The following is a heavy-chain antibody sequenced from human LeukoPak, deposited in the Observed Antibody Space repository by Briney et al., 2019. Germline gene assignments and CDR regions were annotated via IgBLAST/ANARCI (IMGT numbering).Heavy chain of an antibody. CDR1: GGSISSGDYY. Sequence: PSQTLSLTCTVSGGSISSGDYYWSWIRQPPGKGLEWIGYIYYSGSTYYNPSLKSRVTISVDTSKNQFSLKLSSVTAADTAVYYCARDGSRRSANLLYYYYYGMDVWGQGTTVTVSS. CDR3: ARDGSRRSANLLYYYYYGMDV. J-gene: IGHJ6*02. CDR2: IYYSGST. V-gene: IGHV4-30-4*01.